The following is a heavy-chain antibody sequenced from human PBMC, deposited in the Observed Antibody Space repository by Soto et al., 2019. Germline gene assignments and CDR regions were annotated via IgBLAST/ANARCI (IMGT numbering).Heavy chain of an antibody. J-gene: IGHJ3*02. CDR1: GGSFSGYY. D-gene: IGHD6-6*01. CDR2: INHSGST. CDR3: AIEKLLRSAFDI. Sequence: QVQLQQWGAGLLKPSETLSLTCAVYGGSFSGYYWSWIRQPPGKGLEWIGEINHSGSTNYNPSLTRQVTISLDTSKNQFSLKLSAVTAADTAVYYCAIEKLLRSAFDIWGQGTLVTVSS. V-gene: IGHV4-34*01.